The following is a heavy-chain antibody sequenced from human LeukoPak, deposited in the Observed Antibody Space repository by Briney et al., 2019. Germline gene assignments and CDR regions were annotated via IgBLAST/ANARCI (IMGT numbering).Heavy chain of an antibody. V-gene: IGHV3-23*01. CDR1: GFTFSSYA. CDR3: AKAPAHTYYGLRDV. D-gene: IGHD3-3*01. CDR2: MSGSGTTT. J-gene: IGHJ6*02. Sequence: HPGGSLRLSCAASGFTFSSYAMSWVRQAPGRGLEWVSVMSGSGTTTYYADSVKGRFTISRDNSKSTLYLQMNSLRAEDTAVYYCAKAPAHTYYGLRDVGGQGTTDTVSS.